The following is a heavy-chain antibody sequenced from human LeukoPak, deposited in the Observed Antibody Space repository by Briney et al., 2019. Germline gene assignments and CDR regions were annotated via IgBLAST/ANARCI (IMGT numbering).Heavy chain of an antibody. J-gene: IGHJ3*01. D-gene: IGHD6-19*01. CDR1: GFTFSSYA. CDR2: ISGSGGST. CDR3: AKDRTRGWYLGYDAFDV. V-gene: IGHV3-23*01. Sequence: PGGSLRLSCAASGFTFSSYAMSWVRQAPGKGLEWVSAISGSGGSTYYADSVKGRFTISRDNSKNTLYLQMNSLRAEDTAVYYCAKDRTRGWYLGYDAFDVWGQGTMVTVSS.